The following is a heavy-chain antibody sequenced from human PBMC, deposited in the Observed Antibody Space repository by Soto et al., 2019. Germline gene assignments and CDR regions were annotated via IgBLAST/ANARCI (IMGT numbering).Heavy chain of an antibody. J-gene: IGHJ3*01. V-gene: IGHV3-21*01. Sequence: EVQLVESGGRLVKPGGSLRLSCAVSGFALSSYSIAWVRQAPGKGLEWVSFTFNYAGRLYYSDSVKGRLAISRDDAKNTVYMQMNSLRAEDTAVYYCAREEGYCGGGYCFRSPFDLRGQGTVVTVSS. CDR2: TFNYAGRL. CDR1: GFALSSYS. CDR3: AREEGYCGGGYCFRSPFDL. D-gene: IGHD2-15*01.